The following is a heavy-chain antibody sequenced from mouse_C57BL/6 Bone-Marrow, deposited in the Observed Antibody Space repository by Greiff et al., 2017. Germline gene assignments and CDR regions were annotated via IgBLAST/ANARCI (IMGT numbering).Heavy chain of an antibody. CDR1: GYTFTSYW. J-gene: IGHJ4*01. Sequence: QVQLQQPGAELVKPGASVKLSCKASGYTFTSYWMHWVKQRTGQGLEWIGMIHPNSGSTNYNEKFKSKATLTADKSSSTAYMQLRSLTSEDSAVYFCARWGLGDYWCQGTAVTVSS. D-gene: IGHD4-1*01. CDR3: ARWGLGDY. CDR2: IHPNSGST. V-gene: IGHV1-64*01.